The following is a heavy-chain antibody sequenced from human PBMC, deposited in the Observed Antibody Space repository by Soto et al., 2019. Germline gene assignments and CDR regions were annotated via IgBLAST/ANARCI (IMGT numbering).Heavy chain of an antibody. Sequence: QVPLVQSGAEVKKPGSSVTVSCKASGGTFSSYAIHWVRQAPGQGLEWMGGIIPMYGPAKYAQRFQGRVTITADESTTTAYMELTSLTSQDAAAYYCARVTSMVRGVIDNWFDAWGHGTLVTVSS. J-gene: IGHJ5*01. CDR3: ARVTSMVRGVIDNWFDA. CDR2: IIPMYGPA. D-gene: IGHD3-10*01. CDR1: GGTFSSYA. V-gene: IGHV1-69*01.